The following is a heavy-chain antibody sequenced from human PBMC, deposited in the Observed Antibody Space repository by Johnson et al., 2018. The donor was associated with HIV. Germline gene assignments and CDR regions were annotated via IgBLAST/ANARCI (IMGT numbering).Heavy chain of an antibody. CDR1: GFTFSSYW. V-gene: IGHV3-74*01. J-gene: IGHJ3*02. Sequence: VQLVESGGGVVQPGGSLRLSCAASGFTFSSYWMHWVRQAPGKGLVWVSRINGVGSRPGYADPGKGRFTFARDNAKNTLFREMNSLRSEDTAVYYCARDRLSSSSYNDAFDIWGQGTMVTVSS. CDR2: INGVGSRP. CDR3: ARDRLSSSSYNDAFDI. D-gene: IGHD2-2*02.